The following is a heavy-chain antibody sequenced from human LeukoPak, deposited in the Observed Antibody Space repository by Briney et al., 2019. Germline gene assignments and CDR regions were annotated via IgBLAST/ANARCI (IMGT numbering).Heavy chain of an antibody. J-gene: IGHJ6*02. D-gene: IGHD6-25*01. Sequence: GGSLRLSCAASGFTFSNAWMSWVRQAPGKGLEWVAVISYLGDDQFYAESVKGRFTISRDNSKKTVFLQMNSLRGEDTAAYYCAKDPSSGPHYYYGMDVWGRGTTVIVSS. CDR1: GFTFSNAW. V-gene: IGHV3-30*18. CDR3: AKDPSSGPHYYYGMDV. CDR2: ISYLGDDQ.